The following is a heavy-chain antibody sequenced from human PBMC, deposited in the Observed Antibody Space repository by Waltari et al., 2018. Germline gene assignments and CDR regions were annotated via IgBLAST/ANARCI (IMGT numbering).Heavy chain of an antibody. CDR2: IYYSGGT. D-gene: IGHD3-10*01. CDR1: GGSISSYY. V-gene: IGHV4-59*01. Sequence: QVQLQESGPGLVKPSETLSLTCTVSGGSISSYYWSWIRQPPGKGLEWIGYIYYSGGTNSNPSLKSRVTISVDTSKNQFSLKLSSVTAADTAVYYCARDRDRGTGPFDYWGQGTLVTVSS. CDR3: ARDRDRGTGPFDY. J-gene: IGHJ4*02.